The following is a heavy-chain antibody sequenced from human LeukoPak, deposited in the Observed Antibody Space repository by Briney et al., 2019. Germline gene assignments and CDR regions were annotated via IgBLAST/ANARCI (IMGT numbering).Heavy chain of an antibody. CDR1: GFTVSYDY. CDR3: TTDGVYDYVWGSYRYTSYFDY. V-gene: IGHV3-15*01. CDR2: IKSKTDGGTT. Sequence: GGSLRLSCAASGFTVSYDYVSWVRLAPGKGLEWVGRIKSKTDGGTTDYAAPVKGRFTISRDDSKNTLYLQMNSLKTEDTAVYYCTTDGVYDYVWGSYRYTSYFDYWGQGTLVTVSS. J-gene: IGHJ4*02. D-gene: IGHD3-16*02.